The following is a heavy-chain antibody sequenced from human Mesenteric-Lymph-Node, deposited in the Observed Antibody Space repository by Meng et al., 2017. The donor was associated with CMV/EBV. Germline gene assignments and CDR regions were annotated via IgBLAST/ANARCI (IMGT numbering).Heavy chain of an antibody. CDR1: GGSISSYY. CDR3: ARDSLGNGTH. CDR2: IYYSGST. D-gene: IGHD2-8*01. V-gene: IGHV4-4*07. Sequence: SETLSLTCTVSGGSISSYYWSWIRQPAGKGLEWIGRIYYSGSTYYNPSLKSRVPISVDTSKIQFSLKLGSVTAADTAVSYCARDSLGNGTHWGQGTLVTVSS. J-gene: IGHJ4*02.